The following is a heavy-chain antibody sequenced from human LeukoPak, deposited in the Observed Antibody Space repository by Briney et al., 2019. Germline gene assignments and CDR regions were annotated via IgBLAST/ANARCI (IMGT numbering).Heavy chain of an antibody. J-gene: IGHJ4*01. D-gene: IGHD6-13*01. V-gene: IGHV4-4*02. Sequence: SGTLSLTCAVSGGSISSSNWWSWVRQPPGKGLEWIGSIFYSGRTYYNPSLKSRVTMSVDTSKNQFSLRMSSVNAADTAVYYCARDILATSIAAPYYWGRGTLVTVSS. CDR3: ARDILATSIAAPYY. CDR1: GGSISSSNW. CDR2: IFYSGRT.